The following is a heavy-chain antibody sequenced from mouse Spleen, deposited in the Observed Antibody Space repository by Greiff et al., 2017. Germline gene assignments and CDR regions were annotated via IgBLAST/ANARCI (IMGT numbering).Heavy chain of an antibody. CDR1: GYAFTNYL. J-gene: IGHJ4*01. V-gene: IGHV1-54*01. D-gene: IGHD2-4*01. CDR3: ARSMIRFAMDY. Sequence: QVQLKESGAELVRPGTSVKVSCKASGYAFTNYLIEWVKQRPGQGLEWIGVINPGSGGTNYNEKFKGKATLTADKSSSTAYMQLSSLTSEDSAVYFCARSMIRFAMDYWGQGTSVTVSS. CDR2: INPGSGGT.